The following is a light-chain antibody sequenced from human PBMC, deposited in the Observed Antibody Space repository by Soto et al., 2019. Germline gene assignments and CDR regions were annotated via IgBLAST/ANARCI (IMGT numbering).Light chain of an antibody. CDR1: QSVTSS. Sequence: EIVLTQSPATLSLSPGDRATLSCRASQSVTSSLAWFQQKPGQAPRLLIYDVSRRATAIPARFSGSGSGTDFTLTISSLETEAFAVYYCQQRTTWPTFGGGTKVEIK. CDR3: QQRTTWPT. J-gene: IGKJ4*01. V-gene: IGKV3-11*01. CDR2: DVS.